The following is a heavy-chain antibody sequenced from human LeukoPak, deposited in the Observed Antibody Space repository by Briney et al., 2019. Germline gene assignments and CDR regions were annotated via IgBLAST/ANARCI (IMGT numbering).Heavy chain of an antibody. J-gene: IGHJ5*02. CDR2: ISAYNGNT. CDR1: GYTFTSYG. V-gene: IGHV1-18*01. D-gene: IGHD6-19*01. CDR3: ATTGYSSGWDQNWFDP. Sequence: ASVKVSCKASGYTFTSYGISWVRQAPGQGLEWMGWISAYNGNTNYAQKLQGRVTMTTDTSTSTAYMELRSLRSDDTAVYYCATTGYSSGWDQNWFDPWGQGTLVTVSS.